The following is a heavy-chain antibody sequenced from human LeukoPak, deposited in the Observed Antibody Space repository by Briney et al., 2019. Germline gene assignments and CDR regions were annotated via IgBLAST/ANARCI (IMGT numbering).Heavy chain of an antibody. CDR2: IIPIFGTA. CDR1: GGTFSSYA. CDR3: ARGIGPNGVFDY. Sequence: GASVKVSCKASGGTFSSYAISWVRQAPGQGREWMGRIIPIFGTANYAQKFQGRVTITTDESTSTAYMELSSLRSEDTAVYYCARGIGPNGVFDYWGQGTLVTVSS. V-gene: IGHV1-69*05. D-gene: IGHD2-8*01. J-gene: IGHJ4*02.